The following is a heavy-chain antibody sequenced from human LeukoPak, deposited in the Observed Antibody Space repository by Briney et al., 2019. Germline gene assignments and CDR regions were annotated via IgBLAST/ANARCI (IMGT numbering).Heavy chain of an antibody. V-gene: IGHV3-23*01. CDR3: ARGYEYSYGNFDY. Sequence: GGSLRLSCVASGFAFDDYGMSWVRQAPGKGLEWVSSIIIVVGTTYYADPVKGRFTIFRDNSKNTLYLQMNSLRAEDTAVYYCARGYEYSYGNFDYWGQGTLVTVSS. CDR2: IIIVVGTT. D-gene: IGHD5-18*01. J-gene: IGHJ4*02. CDR1: GFAFDDYG.